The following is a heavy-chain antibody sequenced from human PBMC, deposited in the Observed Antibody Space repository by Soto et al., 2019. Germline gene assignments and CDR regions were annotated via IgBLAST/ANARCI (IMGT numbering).Heavy chain of an antibody. V-gene: IGHV3-23*05. J-gene: IGHJ4*02. CDR3: AKGGYNYGLLFDC. D-gene: IGHD5-18*01. CDR2: IDNSGGIT. Sequence: XSLRLSCAASGFTFSTYAMSWVRQAPGKGLEWVSTIDNSGGITYYADSVKGRFTISRDNSKNTLYLQMNSLRAEDTAVYYCAKGGYNYGLLFDCWGQGTLVTLSS. CDR1: GFTFSTYA.